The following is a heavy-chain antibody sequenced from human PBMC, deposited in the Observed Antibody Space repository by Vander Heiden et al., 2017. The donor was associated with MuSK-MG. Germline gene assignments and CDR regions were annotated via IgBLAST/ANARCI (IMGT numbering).Heavy chain of an antibody. V-gene: IGHV2-5*02. CDR2: IYWDDDK. Sequence: QITLKESGPTLVKPTQTLTLTCTFSGFSLSTSGVGVGWIRQPPGKALEWLALIYWDDDKRYSPSRKSRLTITKDTSKNQVVLTMTNMDTVDTATYYCAHSDDGEAPAYYFDYWGQGTMVTVYS. CDR1: GFSLSTSGVG. CDR3: AHSDDGEAPAYYFDY. J-gene: IGHJ4*02. D-gene: IGHD4-17*01.